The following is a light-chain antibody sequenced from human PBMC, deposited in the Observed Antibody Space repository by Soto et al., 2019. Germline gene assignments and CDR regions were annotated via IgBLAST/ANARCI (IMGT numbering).Light chain of an antibody. J-gene: IGLJ3*02. CDR1: SGHSSYA. CDR3: QTWGTGIWV. CDR2: LNSDGSH. V-gene: IGLV4-69*01. Sequence: QAVVTQSPSASASLGASVKLTCTLSSGHSSYAIAWHQQQPEKGPRYLMKLNSDGSHSTGDGIPDRFSGSSSGAERYLTISSLQSEDEADYYCQTWGTGIWVFGGGTKLTVL.